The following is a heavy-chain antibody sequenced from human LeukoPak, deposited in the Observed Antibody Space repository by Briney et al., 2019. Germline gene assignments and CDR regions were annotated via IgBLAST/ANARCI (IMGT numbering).Heavy chain of an antibody. J-gene: IGHJ5*02. CDR2: ISSSGSTI. V-gene: IGHV3-11*01. CDR1: GFTFSDYY. D-gene: IGHD3-10*01. CDR3: ARDGLLWFGELLIS. Sequence: PGGSLRLSCAASGFTFSDYYMSWIRQAPGKGLEWVSYISSSGSTIYYADSVKGRFTISRDNAKNSLYLQMSSLRAEDTAVYYCARDGLLWFGELLISWGQGTLVTVSS.